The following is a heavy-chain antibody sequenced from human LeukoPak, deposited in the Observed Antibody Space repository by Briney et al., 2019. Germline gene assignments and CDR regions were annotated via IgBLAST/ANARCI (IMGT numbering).Heavy chain of an antibody. CDR2: ISSSSSTI. J-gene: IGHJ6*02. Sequence: GGSLRLSCAASGFTFSSYSMNWVRQAPGKGLEWVSYISSSSSTIYYADSVKGRFTISRDNAKNSLYLQMNSLRAEDTAVYYCARSSSSSWAEFYYYYGMDVWGQGTTVTVSS. CDR3: ARSSSSSWAEFYYYYGMDV. V-gene: IGHV3-48*01. CDR1: GFTFSSYS. D-gene: IGHD6-13*01.